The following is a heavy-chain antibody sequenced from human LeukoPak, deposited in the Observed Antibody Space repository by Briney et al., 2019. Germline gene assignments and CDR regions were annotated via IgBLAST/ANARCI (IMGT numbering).Heavy chain of an antibody. CDR2: IYHSGST. Sequence: TETLSLTCAVSGYSISSGYYWGWIRQPPGKGLEWIGSIYHSGSTYYNPSLKSRVTISVDTSKNQFSLKLSSVTAADTAVYYCARSKSSSWYFDYWGQGTLVTVSS. D-gene: IGHD6-13*01. V-gene: IGHV4-38-2*01. J-gene: IGHJ4*02. CDR3: ARSKSSSWYFDY. CDR1: GYSISSGYY.